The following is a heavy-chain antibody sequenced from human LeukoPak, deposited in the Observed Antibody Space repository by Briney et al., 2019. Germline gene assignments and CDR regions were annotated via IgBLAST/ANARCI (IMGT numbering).Heavy chain of an antibody. D-gene: IGHD2-2*01. CDR1: GFTFSNYA. CDR2: ISGSGADT. V-gene: IGHV3-23*01. Sequence: PGGPLRLSCAASGFTFSNYAMTWVRQAPGKGLEWVSAISGSGADTYYVDSVKGRFTISRDNSKYTLYLQMNSLRAEDTAPYFCARPGAVCSSSSCYATYWGQGTLVTVSS. CDR3: ARPGAVCSSSSCYATY. J-gene: IGHJ4*02.